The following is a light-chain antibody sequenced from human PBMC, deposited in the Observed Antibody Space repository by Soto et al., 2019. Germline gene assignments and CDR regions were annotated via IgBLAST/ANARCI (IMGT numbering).Light chain of an antibody. Sequence: QSALTQPPSASGTPGQRVTISCSGSSSNIGSNSVNWYQQLPGTAPKLLMYSSNQRPSGVPDRFSGSKSGTSASLAISGLQSEDEADYYCAAWDDSLNGVVFGGGTKLT. J-gene: IGLJ2*01. CDR3: AAWDDSLNGVV. CDR1: SSNIGSNS. V-gene: IGLV1-44*01. CDR2: SSN.